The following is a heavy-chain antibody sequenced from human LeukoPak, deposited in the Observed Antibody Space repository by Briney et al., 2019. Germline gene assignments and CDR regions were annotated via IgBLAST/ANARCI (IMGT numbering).Heavy chain of an antibody. Sequence: SETLSLTCTVSGGSISSSSYYWGWIRQPPGKGLEWIGSIYYSGSTYYNPSLKSRVTISVDTSKNQFSLKLSSVTAAETAVYYCARMRDIRIAARKYYYYYMDVWGKGTTVTVSS. CDR3: ARMRDIRIAARKYYYYYMDV. V-gene: IGHV4-39*01. CDR2: IYYSGST. CDR1: GGSISSSSYY. D-gene: IGHD6-6*01. J-gene: IGHJ6*03.